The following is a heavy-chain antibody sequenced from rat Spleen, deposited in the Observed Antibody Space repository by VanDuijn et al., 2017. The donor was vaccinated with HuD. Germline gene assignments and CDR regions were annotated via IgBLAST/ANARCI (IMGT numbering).Heavy chain of an antibody. V-gene: IGHV5S10*01. CDR1: GFTFSDYA. J-gene: IGHJ3*01. Sequence: EVQLVESGGGLVQPGRSLKLSCAASGFTFSDYAMAWVRQAPKKGLEWVATIIYDGSSTYYRDSVKGRFTISSDNTKTTLYLQMDSLRSEDTATYYCATGLFPRAAIFAYWGQGTLVTVSS. CDR2: IIYDGSST. D-gene: IGHD1-2*01. CDR3: ATGLFPRAAIFAY.